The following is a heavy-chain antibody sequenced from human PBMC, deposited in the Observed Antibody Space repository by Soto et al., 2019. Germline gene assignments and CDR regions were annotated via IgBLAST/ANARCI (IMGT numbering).Heavy chain of an antibody. CDR1: GFSVSTNF. CDR2: IYSGGSA. J-gene: IGHJ4*02. CDR3: STAPGFFDY. D-gene: IGHD4-17*01. V-gene: IGHV3-66*01. Sequence: EVQLVDSGGGLVQPGGSLRLSCAASGFSVSTNFMAWVRQAPGKGLEWVSVIYSGGSAYYADSVRGRFTISRDSSKNTLYLQMNSLRAEDTAVYYCSTAPGFFDYWGQGTPVTVSS.